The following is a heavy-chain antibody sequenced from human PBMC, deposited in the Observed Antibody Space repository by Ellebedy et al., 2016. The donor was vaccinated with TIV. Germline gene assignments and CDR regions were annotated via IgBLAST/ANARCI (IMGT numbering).Heavy chain of an antibody. V-gene: IGHV4-34*01. CDR2: ITHSGST. J-gene: IGHJ4*02. Sequence: MPSETLSLTCAVYGGSFSGYYWSWIRQPPGKGLEWIGEITHSGSTNYNPYLKSRFTISVDTSKNQFSLNLSSVTAADTAVYYCARGLARDYWGQGTLVTVSS. CDR3: ARGLARDY. CDR1: GGSFSGYY.